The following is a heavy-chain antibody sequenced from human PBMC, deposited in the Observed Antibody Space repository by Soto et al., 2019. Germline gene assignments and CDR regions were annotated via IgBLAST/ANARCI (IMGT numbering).Heavy chain of an antibody. D-gene: IGHD2-8*01. V-gene: IGHV4-31*03. CDR3: ARDNGVATPFRHFGY. Sequence: QVQLQESGPGLVKPSQTLSLTCTVSGGSISSGGYYWSWIRQHPGKGLEWIGYIYYRGSTYYNPSLKSRVTISVDTSKDQFSLKLSSVTAAATAVYYCARDNGVATPFRHFGYWGQGTLVTVSS. CDR2: IYYRGST. J-gene: IGHJ4*02. CDR1: GGSISSGGYY.